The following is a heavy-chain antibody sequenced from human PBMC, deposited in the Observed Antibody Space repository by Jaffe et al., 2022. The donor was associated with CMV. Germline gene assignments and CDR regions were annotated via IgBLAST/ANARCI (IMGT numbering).Heavy chain of an antibody. CDR2: IYFRGGA. D-gene: IGHD4-17*01. CDR3: AREVDFGDSRSAFDV. Sequence: QVQLQESGPGLLKPSQTLSLTCIVSGGSITSGGYYWTWIRQHPGKGLEWLGNIYFRGGAYYKSSLKSRLSISPDTSKNQFSLMVTSVTAADTAVYYCAREVDFGDSRSAFDVWGQGTMVTVSS. J-gene: IGHJ3*01. V-gene: IGHV4-31*02. CDR1: GGSITSGGYY.